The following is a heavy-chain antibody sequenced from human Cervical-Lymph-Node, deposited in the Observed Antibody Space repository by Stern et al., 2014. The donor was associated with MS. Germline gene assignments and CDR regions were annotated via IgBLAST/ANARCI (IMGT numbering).Heavy chain of an antibody. J-gene: IGHJ6*02. CDR3: AREERYSSSWYHYYYYGMDV. D-gene: IGHD6-13*01. Sequence: EVQLVESGGGLVQPGGSLRLSCAASGFTFSSYWMHWVRQAPGKGLVWVSRINSDGSSTSYADSVKGRFTISRDNAKNTLYLQMNSLRAEDTAVYYCAREERYSSSWYHYYYYGMDVWGQGTTVTVSS. CDR2: INSDGSST. CDR1: GFTFSSYW. V-gene: IGHV3-74*01.